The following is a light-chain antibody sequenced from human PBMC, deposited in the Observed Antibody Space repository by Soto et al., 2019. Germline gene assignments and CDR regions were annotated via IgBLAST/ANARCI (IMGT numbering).Light chain of an antibody. CDR2: RAS. CDR3: HQYHNWPPRYS. Sequence: IVMTQSPVTLSVSPGERATLSCRASQSVSDNLAWYQQKRGQAPRLLIYRASSRATGIPDRFGGSGSGTEFTLVISSLQSDDYAVYYCHQYHNWPPRYSFGQGSNLEI. J-gene: IGKJ2*01. V-gene: IGKV3-15*01. CDR1: QSVSDN.